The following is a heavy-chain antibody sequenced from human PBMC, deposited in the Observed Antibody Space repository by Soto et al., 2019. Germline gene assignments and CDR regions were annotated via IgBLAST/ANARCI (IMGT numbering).Heavy chain of an antibody. CDR3: VRSRRGRSEQVVHYYCSTYV. D-gene: IGHD6-13*01. CDR2: VNHSGRT. J-gene: IGHJ6*04. CDR1: GGSFSAYY. V-gene: IGHV4-34*01. Sequence: QVQLQQWGAGLLKPSETLSLTCAVYGGSFSAYYCSWIRQPPAKGLEWIGEVNHSGRTNYNPSLKNPLTMSGDSAKNQFSLLLSPVTAADSAILYCVRSRRGRSEQVVHYYCSTYVSGKGTTVTVSS.